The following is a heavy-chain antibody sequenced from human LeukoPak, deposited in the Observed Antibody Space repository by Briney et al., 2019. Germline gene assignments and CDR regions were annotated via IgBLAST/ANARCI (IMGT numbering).Heavy chain of an antibody. CDR2: IDNSGYAT. J-gene: IGHJ4*02. CDR3: ARVSIRTQNFDY. CDR1: GFPFNSYA. D-gene: IGHD2-21*01. V-gene: IGHV3-23*01. Sequence: GGSLRLSCEVSGFPFNSYAMNWVRQAPGKGLEWVSGIDNSGYATYHADSVKGRFTTSRDNAKDTLYMQMNGLRVEDTAVYYCARVSIRTQNFDYWGQGTRATVSS.